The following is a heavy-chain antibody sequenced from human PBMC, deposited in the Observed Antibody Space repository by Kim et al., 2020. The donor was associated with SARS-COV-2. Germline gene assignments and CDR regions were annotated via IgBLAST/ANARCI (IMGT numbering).Heavy chain of an antibody. D-gene: IGHD6-13*01. V-gene: IGHV1-69*13. CDR3: ARGYLRIAAAAHPYYYYGMDV. CDR2: IIPIFGTA. J-gene: IGHJ6*02. CDR1: GGTFSSYA. Sequence: SVKVSCKASGGTFSSYAISWVRQAPGQGLEWMGGIIPIFGTANYAQKFQGRVTITADESTSTAYMELSSLRSEDTAVYYCARGYLRIAAAAHPYYYYGMDVWGQGTTVTVSS.